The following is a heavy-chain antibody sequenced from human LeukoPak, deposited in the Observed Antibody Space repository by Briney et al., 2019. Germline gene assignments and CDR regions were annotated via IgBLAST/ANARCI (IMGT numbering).Heavy chain of an antibody. Sequence: SETLSLTCAVYGGSFSGYYWSWIRQPPGKGLEWIGEINHSGSTNYNPSLKSRVTISVDTSKNQFSLKLSSVTAADTAVYYCARVPFRITMVRGVIMGAFDIWGQGTMVTVSS. CDR2: INHSGST. V-gene: IGHV4-34*01. J-gene: IGHJ3*02. CDR3: ARVPFRITMVRGVIMGAFDI. CDR1: GGSFSGYY. D-gene: IGHD3-10*01.